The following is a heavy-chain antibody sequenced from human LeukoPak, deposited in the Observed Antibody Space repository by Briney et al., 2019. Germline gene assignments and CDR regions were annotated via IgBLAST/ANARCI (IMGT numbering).Heavy chain of an antibody. CDR1: GFTFEDYA. CDR3: ARAKGYSYGSRSSSYYMDV. Sequence: GGSLRLSCAASGFTFEDYAMHWVRQGPGKGLEWVSGISWNSDNIEYADSVKGRFTISRDNSKNTLYLQMNSLRAEDTAVYYCARAKGYSYGSRSSSYYMDVWGKGTTVTVSS. J-gene: IGHJ6*03. CDR2: ISWNSDNI. V-gene: IGHV3-9*01. D-gene: IGHD5-18*01.